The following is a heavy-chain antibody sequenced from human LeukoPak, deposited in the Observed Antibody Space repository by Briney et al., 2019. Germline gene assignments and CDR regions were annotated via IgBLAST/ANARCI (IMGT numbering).Heavy chain of an antibody. Sequence: SETLSLTCTVSGGSISSYYWSWIRQPPGKGLEWIGYIYYSGSTNYNPSLKSRVTISVDTSKNQFSLKLSSVTAADTAVYYCARKYYYGNWFDPWGQGTLVTVSS. V-gene: IGHV4-59*01. D-gene: IGHD3-10*01. CDR2: IYYSGST. CDR3: ARKYYYGNWFDP. CDR1: GGSISSYY. J-gene: IGHJ5*02.